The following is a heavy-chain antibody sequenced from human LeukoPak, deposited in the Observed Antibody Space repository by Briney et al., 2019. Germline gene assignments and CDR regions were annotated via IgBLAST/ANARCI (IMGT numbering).Heavy chain of an antibody. CDR2: INTHGSSA. J-gene: IGHJ4*02. V-gene: IGHV3-74*03. CDR3: ARRAAARCFDY. Sequence: TGGSLRLSCAASGFTFSDYWMHWVRQAPGKGLLWVSRINTHGSSAEYADSVKGRFTISRDNAKNSLYLQMNSLRAEDTALYYCARRAAARCFDYWGQGTLVTVSS. CDR1: GFTFSDYW. D-gene: IGHD6-6*01.